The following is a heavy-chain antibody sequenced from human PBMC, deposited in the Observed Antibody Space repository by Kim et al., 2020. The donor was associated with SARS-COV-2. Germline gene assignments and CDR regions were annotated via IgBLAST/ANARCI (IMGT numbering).Heavy chain of an antibody. J-gene: IGHJ4*02. V-gene: IGHV1-69*01. CDR3: ARYRPYSIDYFDY. D-gene: IGHD6-13*01. Sequence: YAQKFQGRVTITADESTSTAYMELSSLRSEDTAVYYCARYRPYSIDYFDYWGQGTLVTVSS.